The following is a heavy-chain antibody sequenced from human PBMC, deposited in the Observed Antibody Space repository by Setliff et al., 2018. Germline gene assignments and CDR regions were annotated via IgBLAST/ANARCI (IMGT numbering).Heavy chain of an antibody. Sequence: GESLTLSCKGSGYSFTSYWIGWVRQMPGKGLEWMGIIYPGDSDTRYSPSFQGQVTISADKSISTAYLQWSSLKASDTAMYYCARHYSNYVAQDDAFDIWGQGTMVTVSS. D-gene: IGHD4-4*01. V-gene: IGHV5-51*01. CDR3: ARHYSNYVAQDDAFDI. CDR1: GYSFTSYW. J-gene: IGHJ3*02. CDR2: IYPGDSDT.